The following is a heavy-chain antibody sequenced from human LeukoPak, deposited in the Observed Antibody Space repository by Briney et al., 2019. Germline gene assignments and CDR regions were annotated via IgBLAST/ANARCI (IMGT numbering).Heavy chain of an antibody. CDR3: ARAHYYDSSGYYKYYFDY. D-gene: IGHD3-22*01. Sequence: ASVKVSCKASGYTFTSYGISWVRQAPGQGLEWVGWISAYNGNTNYAQKLQGRVTMTTDTSTSTAYMELRSLRSDDTAVYYCARAHYYDSSGYYKYYFDYWGQGTLVTVSS. CDR2: ISAYNGNT. J-gene: IGHJ4*02. CDR1: GYTFTSYG. V-gene: IGHV1-18*01.